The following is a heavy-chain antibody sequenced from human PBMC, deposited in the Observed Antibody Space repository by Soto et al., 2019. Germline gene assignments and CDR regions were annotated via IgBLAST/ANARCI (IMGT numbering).Heavy chain of an antibody. CDR2: IIPIFGTT. CDR3: ARDRTDSGYYTNWLDP. J-gene: IGHJ5*02. V-gene: IGHV1-69*06. CDR1: GGTFGSDA. D-gene: IGHD3-22*01. Sequence: ASVKVSCKASGGTFGSDAITWVRQAPGQGLEWVGRIIPIFGTTNYAQNLQGRVTISADKSTLTSYMELHSLTSDDTALYYCARDRTDSGYYTNWLDPWGQGTQVTVSS.